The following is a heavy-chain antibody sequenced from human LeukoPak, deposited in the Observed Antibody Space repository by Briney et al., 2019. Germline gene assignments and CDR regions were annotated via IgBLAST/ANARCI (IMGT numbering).Heavy chain of an antibody. Sequence: GESLKISCKGSGYSFTTYWIGWVRQMPGKGLEWMGIIYPGDSDTRYNPSFQGQVTISADKSISTASLQWSSLRASDPAMYYCARLLSRITIFGVARGWFDPWGQGTLVTVSS. V-gene: IGHV5-51*01. D-gene: IGHD3-3*01. CDR2: IYPGDSDT. J-gene: IGHJ5*02. CDR1: GYSFTTYW. CDR3: ARLLSRITIFGVARGWFDP.